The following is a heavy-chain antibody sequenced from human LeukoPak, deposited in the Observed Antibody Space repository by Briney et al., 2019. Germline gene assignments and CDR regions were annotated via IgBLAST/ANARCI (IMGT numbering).Heavy chain of an antibody. CDR2: MSSSGSTI. J-gene: IGHJ4*02. CDR1: GFTFSSYE. D-gene: IGHD2-2*03. Sequence: GGSLRLSCAASGFTFSSYEMNWVRQAQGKGLEWVSYMSSSGSTIYYADSVKGRFTISRDNAKNSLYLQMNSLRAEDTAVYYCASGYCSSTSCAPPFDYWGQGTLVTVSS. V-gene: IGHV3-48*03. CDR3: ASGYCSSTSCAPPFDY.